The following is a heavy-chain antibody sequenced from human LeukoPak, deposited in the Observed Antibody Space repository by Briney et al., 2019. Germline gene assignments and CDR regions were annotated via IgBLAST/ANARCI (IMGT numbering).Heavy chain of an antibody. V-gene: IGHV3-64*01. CDR1: GFTFSSYG. CDR3: ARDGLHRSPRIGYYYYYMDV. Sequence: PGGSLRLSCAASGFTFSSYGMHWVRQAPGKGLEYVSAISSNGGSTYYANSVKGRFTISRDNSKNTLYLQMGSLRAEDMAVYYCARDGLHRSPRIGYYYYYMDVWGKGTTVTVSS. CDR2: ISSNGGST. D-gene: IGHD4-11*01. J-gene: IGHJ6*03.